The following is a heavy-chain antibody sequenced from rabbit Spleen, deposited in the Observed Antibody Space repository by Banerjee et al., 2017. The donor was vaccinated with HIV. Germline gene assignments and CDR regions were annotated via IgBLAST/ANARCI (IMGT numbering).Heavy chain of an antibody. J-gene: IGHJ3*01. D-gene: IGHD1-1*01. CDR1: GFTISSSYY. V-gene: IGHV1S40*01. CDR2: IYGGSIDDT. Sequence: QSLEESGGGLVQPEGFLALTCKASGFTISSSYYMCWVRQARGKGLEWIACIYGGSIDDTYYASWAKGRFTISKTSSTTVTLQMTSLTVADTATYFCARDRSSGTAYAFRLGLWGQGTLVTVS. CDR3: ARDRSSGTAYAFRLGL.